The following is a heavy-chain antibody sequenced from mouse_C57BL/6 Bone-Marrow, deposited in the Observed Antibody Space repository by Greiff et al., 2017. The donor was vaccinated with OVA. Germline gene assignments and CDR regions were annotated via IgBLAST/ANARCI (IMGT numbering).Heavy chain of an antibody. V-gene: IGHV1-81*01. CDR1: GYTFPSHG. J-gene: IGHJ3*01. Sequence: QVQLQQSGAELARPGASVKLSCKASGYTFPSHGISWVKQRTGQGLEWIGAIYPRSGYTYYNEKFTGKAQLTADKSSSTAYMELRSLTSEYSAVYCGAIGLSSPWFAYWGQGTLVTVSA. CDR2: IYPRSGYT. CDR3: AIGLSSPWFAY. D-gene: IGHD1-1*01.